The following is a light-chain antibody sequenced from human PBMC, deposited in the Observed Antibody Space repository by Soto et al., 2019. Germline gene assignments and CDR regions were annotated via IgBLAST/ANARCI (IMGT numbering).Light chain of an antibody. CDR2: DAS. CDR1: QSVRNY. Sequence: EIGLTQSPATLSLSPGERDTLSCRASQSVRNYLSWYQQRPGQAPRLLIYDASSRATGIPARFSGSGSGTDFTLTISSLEPEDFAFYYCQQHSNWPLTFGGGTKVEIK. CDR3: QQHSNWPLT. J-gene: IGKJ4*01. V-gene: IGKV3-11*01.